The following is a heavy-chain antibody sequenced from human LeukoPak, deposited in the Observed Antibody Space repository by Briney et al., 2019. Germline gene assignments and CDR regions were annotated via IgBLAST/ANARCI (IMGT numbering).Heavy chain of an antibody. Sequence: SETLSLTCAVYGGSFSGYYWSWIRQPPGKGLEWIGEINHSGSTNYNPSLKSRVTISVDTSKNQFSLKLSSVTAADTAVYYCARHPTKYGGNDYWGQGTLVTVSS. J-gene: IGHJ4*02. CDR1: GGSFSGYY. V-gene: IGHV4-34*01. D-gene: IGHD4-23*01. CDR2: INHSGST. CDR3: ARHPTKYGGNDY.